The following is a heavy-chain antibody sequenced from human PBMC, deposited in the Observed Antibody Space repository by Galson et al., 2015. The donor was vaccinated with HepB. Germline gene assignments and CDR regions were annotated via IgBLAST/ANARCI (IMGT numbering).Heavy chain of an antibody. CDR1: GLTLDAYD. CDR2: ISKNAISR. CDR3: ARESPSSLYHHYMDV. Sequence: SLRLSCAASGLTLDAYDISWVRQAPGRGLQWVSAISKNAISRHHAVPVKGRFTNSRQKSKYVVILELNSLKTEDTAIDCCARESPSSLYHHYMDVWGKGTTVTVSS. V-gene: IGHV3-20*04. J-gene: IGHJ6*03. D-gene: IGHD2/OR15-2a*01.